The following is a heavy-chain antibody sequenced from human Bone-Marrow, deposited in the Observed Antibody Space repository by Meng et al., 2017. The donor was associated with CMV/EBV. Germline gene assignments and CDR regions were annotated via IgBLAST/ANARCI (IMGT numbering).Heavy chain of an antibody. CDR1: GGSFSGYY. CDR3: AREWELLSYNWFDP. D-gene: IGHD1-26*01. V-gene: IGHV4-34*01. CDR2: INHSGST. J-gene: IGHJ5*02. Sequence: SETLSLTCAVYGGSFSGYYWSWIRQPPGKGLEWIGEINHSGSTNYNPSLKSRVTISVDTSKNQFSLKLSSVTAADTAVYYCAREWELLSYNWFDPWGQGTLVTVSS.